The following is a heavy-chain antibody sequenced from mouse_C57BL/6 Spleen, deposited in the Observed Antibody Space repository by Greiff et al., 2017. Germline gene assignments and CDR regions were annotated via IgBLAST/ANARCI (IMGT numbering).Heavy chain of an antibody. D-gene: IGHD3-1*01. CDR2: INPSTGGT. Sequence: EVQLQQSGPELVKPGASVKISCKASGYSFTGYYMNWVKQSPEKSLEWIGEINPSTGGTTYNQKFKAKATLTVDKSSSTAYMQLKSLTSEDSAVYYCARSQNYYFDDWGKGTTRTVSS. V-gene: IGHV1-42*01. CDR1: GYSFTGYY. J-gene: IGHJ2*01. CDR3: ARSQNYYFDD.